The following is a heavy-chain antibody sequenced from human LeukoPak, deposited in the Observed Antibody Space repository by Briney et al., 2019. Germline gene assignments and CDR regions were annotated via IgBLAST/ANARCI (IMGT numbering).Heavy chain of an antibody. J-gene: IGHJ6*02. CDR2: IYASDSDT. V-gene: IGHV5-51*01. CDR1: GYVFTNYW. Sequence: GESLKISCKGSGYVFTNYWIGRVRQMPGKGLEWMGIIYASDSDTRYSPSFQGQVTISADKSISTAYLQWASLKASDTAMYYCARLGYTGSYYETGMDVWGQGTAVTVSS. CDR3: ARLGYTGSYYETGMDV. D-gene: IGHD1-26*01.